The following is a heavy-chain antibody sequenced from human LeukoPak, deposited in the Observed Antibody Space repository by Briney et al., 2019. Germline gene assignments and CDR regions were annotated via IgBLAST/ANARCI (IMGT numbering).Heavy chain of an antibody. J-gene: IGHJ5*02. D-gene: IGHD3-10*01. CDR2: IKQDGSEK. CDR1: GFTFSSYW. V-gene: IGHV3-7*01. Sequence: GGSLRLSCAASGFTFSSYWMSWVRQAPGKGLEWVANIKQDGSEKYYVDSVKGRFTISRDNAKNSLYLQMNSLRAEDTAVYYCARDRYYGSGSYYLAPWFDPWGQGTLVTVSS. CDR3: ARDRYYGSGSYYLAPWFDP.